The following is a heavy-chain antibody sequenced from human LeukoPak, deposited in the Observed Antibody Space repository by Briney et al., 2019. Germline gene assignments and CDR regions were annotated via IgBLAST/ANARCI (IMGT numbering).Heavy chain of an antibody. J-gene: IGHJ4*02. CDR3: ARVLRAASWRSYDY. CDR1: GYTFTGYY. V-gene: IGHV1-2*06. Sequence: ASVKVSCKASGYTFTGYYMHWVRQAPGQGLEWMGRINPNSGGTNYARKFQGRVTMTRDTSISTAYMELSRLRSDDTAVYYCARVLRAASWRSYDYWGQGSLVTVSS. CDR2: INPNSGGT. D-gene: IGHD5-18*01.